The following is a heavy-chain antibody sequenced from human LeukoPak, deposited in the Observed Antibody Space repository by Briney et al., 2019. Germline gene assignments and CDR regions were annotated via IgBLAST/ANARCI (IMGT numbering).Heavy chain of an antibody. J-gene: IGHJ4*02. D-gene: IGHD3-22*01. CDR1: GFTFSSYW. CDR3: AREATYYYDSSGYYYFDY. Sequence: GGSLRLSCAASGFTFSSYWMSWVRQAPGKGLEGVANIKQDGSEKYYVDSVKGRFTISRDNAKNSLYLQMNSLRAEDTAVYYCAREATYYYDSSGYYYFDYWGQGTLVTVSS. CDR2: IKQDGSEK. V-gene: IGHV3-7*01.